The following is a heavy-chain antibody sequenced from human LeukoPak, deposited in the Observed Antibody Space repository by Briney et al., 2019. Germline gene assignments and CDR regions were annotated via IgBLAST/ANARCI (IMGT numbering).Heavy chain of an antibody. CDR2: ISSSSSYI. V-gene: IGHV3-21*01. CDR1: GFTFSSYI. J-gene: IGHJ4*02. CDR3: ARGIAVAGTGSYYFDY. Sequence: GGSLRLSCAASGFTFSSYIMNWVRQAPGKGLEWVSSISSSSSYIYYADSVKGRFTISRDNAKNSLYLQMNSLRAEDTAVYYCARGIAVAGTGSYYFDYWGQGTLVTVSS. D-gene: IGHD6-19*01.